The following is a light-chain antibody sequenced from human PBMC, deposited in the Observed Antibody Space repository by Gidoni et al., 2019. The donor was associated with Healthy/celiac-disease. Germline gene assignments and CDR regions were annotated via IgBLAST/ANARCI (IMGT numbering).Light chain of an antibody. J-gene: IGLJ2*01. CDR2: DVS. V-gene: IGLV2-14*03. CDR1: SSDVGGYNY. CDR3: SSYTSSSTRVV. Sequence: QSALTQTASVSGSPGQSITISCTGTSSDVGGYNYVSWYQQHPGKAPKLMIYDVSNRPSGVSNRFSGSKSGNTASLTISGLQAEDEADDYCSSYTSSSTRVVFGGGTKLTVL.